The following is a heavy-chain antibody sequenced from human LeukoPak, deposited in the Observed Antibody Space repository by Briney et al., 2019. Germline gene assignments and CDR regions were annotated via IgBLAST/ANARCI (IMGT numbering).Heavy chain of an antibody. CDR2: IYYSGTT. CDR1: GGSISSGTYS. D-gene: IGHD1-26*01. CDR3: ARDGRYYYAFDI. Sequence: SETLSLTCSASGGSISSGTYSWSWIRQPPGKGLEWIGYIYYSGTTYYNPSLKSRVTISVDTSKNQFSLKLSSLTAADTAVYYCARDGRYYYAFDIWGQGTMVTVSS. J-gene: IGHJ3*02. V-gene: IGHV4-30-4*07.